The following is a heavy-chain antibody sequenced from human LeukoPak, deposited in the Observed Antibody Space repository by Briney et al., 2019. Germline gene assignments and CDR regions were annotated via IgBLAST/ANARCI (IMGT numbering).Heavy chain of an antibody. CDR1: GGSISSGGYY. CDR3: ARNSGYDGENWFDP. D-gene: IGHD5-12*01. J-gene: IGHJ5*02. V-gene: IGHV4-31*03. Sequence: NPSETLSLTCTVSGGSISSGGYYWSWIRQHPGKGLEWIGYIYYSGSTYYNPSLKSRVTISVDTSKNQFSLKLSSVTAADTAIYYCARNSGYDGENWFDPWGQGTLVTVSS. CDR2: IYYSGST.